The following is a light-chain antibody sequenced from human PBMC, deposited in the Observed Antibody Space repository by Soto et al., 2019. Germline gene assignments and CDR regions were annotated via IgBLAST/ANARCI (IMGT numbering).Light chain of an antibody. CDR3: QHYHDFPWT. Sequence: DIQMTQSPSTLSASVGDRVTITCRASQSISHWLAWYRQKPGKAPTLLIFQASSLESGVPSRFSGSGSGTEFTLTISSLQPDDFATYYCQHYHDFPWTFGQGTTVEI. J-gene: IGKJ1*01. CDR2: QAS. V-gene: IGKV1-5*03. CDR1: QSISHW.